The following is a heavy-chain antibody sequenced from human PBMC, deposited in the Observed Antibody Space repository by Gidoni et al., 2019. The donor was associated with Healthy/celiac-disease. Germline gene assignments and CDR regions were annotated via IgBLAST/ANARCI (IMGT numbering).Heavy chain of an antibody. V-gene: IGHV3-30*04. J-gene: IGHJ6*02. D-gene: IGHD2-2*01. CDR3: ASNSGLVRVPAAKKKIKYPPQYYYGMDV. CDR2: ISYDGRNK. CDR1: GFTFSSYA. Sequence: QVQLVESGGGVVQPGRSLRLSCAASGFTFSSYAMHWVRQAPGKGLEWVAVISYDGRNKYYADSVKGRFTISRDNSKNTLYLQMNSLRAEDTAVYYCASNSGLVRVPAAKKKIKYPPQYYYGMDVWGQGTTVTVSS.